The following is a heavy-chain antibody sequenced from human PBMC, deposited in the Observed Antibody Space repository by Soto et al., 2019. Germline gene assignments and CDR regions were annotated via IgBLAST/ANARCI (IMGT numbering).Heavy chain of an antibody. V-gene: IGHV4-59*01. Sequence: SETLSLTCTVSGGSISSYYWSWIRQPPGKGLEWIGYIYYSGSTNYNPSLKSRVTISVDTSKNQFSLKLSSVTAADTAVYYCARLPGSTCAEYYVEYWVHGTLVTVSS. CDR3: ARLPGSTCAEYYVEY. J-gene: IGHJ4*01. D-gene: IGHD2-15*01. CDR2: IYYSGST. CDR1: GGSISSYY.